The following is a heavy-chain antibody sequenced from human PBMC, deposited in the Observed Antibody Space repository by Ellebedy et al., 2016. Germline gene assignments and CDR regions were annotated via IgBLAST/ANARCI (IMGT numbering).Heavy chain of an antibody. CDR3: AREGRYCSSTSCHDAFDI. CDR1: GFTFSSYA. V-gene: IGHV3-23*01. J-gene: IGHJ3*02. D-gene: IGHD2-2*01. CDR2: ISGSGGST. Sequence: GESLKISXAASGFTFSSYAMSWVRQAPGKGLEWVSAISGSGGSTYYADSVKGRFTISRDNSKNTLYLQMNSLRAEDTAVYYCAREGRYCSSTSCHDAFDIWGQGTMVTVSS.